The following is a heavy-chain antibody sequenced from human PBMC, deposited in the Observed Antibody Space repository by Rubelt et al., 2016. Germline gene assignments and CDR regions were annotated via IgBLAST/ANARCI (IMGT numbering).Heavy chain of an antibody. J-gene: IGHJ3*02. CDR2: IRYDGNTQ. V-gene: IGHV3-33*01. Sequence: QVKLEESGGGVVQPGRSLRVSCAASGFTFSSYNMHWVRQAPGKGLEWVTFIRYDGNTQYYADSVKGRFTVSRYNSKNTLYLQVDSLRAEDTAVYYCARGATPVVLDIWGQGTMVTVSS. CDR3: ARGATPVVLDI. D-gene: IGHD5-12*01. CDR1: GFTFSSYN.